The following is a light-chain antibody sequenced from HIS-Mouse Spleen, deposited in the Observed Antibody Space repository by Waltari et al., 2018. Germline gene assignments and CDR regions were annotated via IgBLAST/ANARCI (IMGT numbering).Light chain of an antibody. CDR1: QGIISY. J-gene: IGKJ1*01. CDR2: AAS. Sequence: ASTGDRVTISCRMSQGIISYLAWYQQKPGKAPELLIYAASTFQLAFPSLFRGRGSSTPFTLPISFLPSSFFSPSSCPPFSLFPPTFGQGTKVEI. V-gene: IGKV1D-8*02. CDR3: PPFSLFPPT.